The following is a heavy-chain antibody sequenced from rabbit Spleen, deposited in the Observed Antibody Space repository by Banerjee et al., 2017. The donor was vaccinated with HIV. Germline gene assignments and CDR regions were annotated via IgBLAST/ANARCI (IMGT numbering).Heavy chain of an antibody. CDR1: GFSFSNTYY. V-gene: IGHV1S40*01. Sequence: QSLEESGGDLVKPGASLTLTCTASGFSFSNTYYMCWVRQAPGKGLEWIACVYPGSSGSTYYASWAKGRFTISKTSSTTVTLQMTSLTAADTATYFCARSRGTGAAYMVAFGLWGPGTLVTVS. J-gene: IGHJ4*01. CDR2: VYPGSSGST. CDR3: ARSRGTGAAYMVAFGL. D-gene: IGHD7-1*01.